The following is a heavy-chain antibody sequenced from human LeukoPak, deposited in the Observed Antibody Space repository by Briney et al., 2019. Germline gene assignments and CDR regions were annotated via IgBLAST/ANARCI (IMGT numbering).Heavy chain of an antibody. D-gene: IGHD6-6*01. Sequence: GGSLRLSCAASRFTFSSYGMHGVRQAPGKGLEWVAVISYDGSNKYYADSVKGRFTISRDNSKNTLYLQMNSLRAEDTAVYYCAKYSSSYNDYYGMDVWGQGTTVTVSS. J-gene: IGHJ6*02. CDR3: AKYSSSYNDYYGMDV. V-gene: IGHV3-30*18. CDR2: ISYDGSNK. CDR1: RFTFSSYG.